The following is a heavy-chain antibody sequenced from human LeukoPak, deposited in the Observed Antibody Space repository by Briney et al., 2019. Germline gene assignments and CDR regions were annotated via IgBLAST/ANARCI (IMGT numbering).Heavy chain of an antibody. CDR1: GGSISSSSYY. CDR2: IYYSGST. V-gene: IGHV4-39*02. CDR3: ARDLGYGGDAFDI. Sequence: KSSETLSLTCTVSGGSISSSSYYWGWIRQPPGKGLEWIGSIYYSGSTYYNPSLKSRVTISVDTSKNQFSLKLSSVTAADTAVYYCARDLGYGGDAFDIWGQGTMVTVSS. D-gene: IGHD4-23*01. J-gene: IGHJ3*02.